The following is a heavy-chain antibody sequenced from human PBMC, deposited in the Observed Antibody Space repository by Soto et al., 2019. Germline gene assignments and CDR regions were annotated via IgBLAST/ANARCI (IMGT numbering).Heavy chain of an antibody. CDR3: ARGRRGAKCYNRFDP. D-gene: IGHD3-16*01. Sequence: PSETLSLTCAVYGGSFSGYYWSWIRQPPGKGLEWIGEINHSGSTNYNPSLKSRVTISVDTSNNQFSLKLSSVTAADTAVYYCARGRRGAKCYNRFDPWGQGTLVTVYS. V-gene: IGHV4-34*01. CDR2: INHSGST. J-gene: IGHJ5*02. CDR1: GGSFSGYY.